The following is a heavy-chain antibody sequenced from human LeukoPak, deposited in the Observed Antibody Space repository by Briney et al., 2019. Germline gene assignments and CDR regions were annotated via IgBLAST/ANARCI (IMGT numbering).Heavy chain of an antibody. D-gene: IGHD3-10*01. CDR3: AKSGGMVRGVIRAFDI. Sequence: GGSLRLSCAASGFTFSSYAMSWVRQAPGKGLEWVSAISGSGGSTYYADSVKGRFTISRDKSKNTLYLQMNSLRAEDTAVYYCAKSGGMVRGVIRAFDIWGQGTMVTVSS. CDR1: GFTFSSYA. V-gene: IGHV3-23*01. J-gene: IGHJ3*02. CDR2: ISGSGGST.